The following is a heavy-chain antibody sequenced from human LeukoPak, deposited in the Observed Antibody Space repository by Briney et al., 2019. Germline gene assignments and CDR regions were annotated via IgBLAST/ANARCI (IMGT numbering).Heavy chain of an antibody. J-gene: IGHJ3*02. D-gene: IGHD1-20*01. Sequence: PSETLSLTCGVDGGSFSGYYWSWIRQPPGKGLEWIGEINHSGSTNYNPSLKSRVTISLDTSKNQFSLRLSSVTAADTAVYYCARHAFNLDAFDIWGQGTMVTVSS. CDR2: INHSGST. CDR1: GGSFSGYY. CDR3: ARHAFNLDAFDI. V-gene: IGHV4-34*01.